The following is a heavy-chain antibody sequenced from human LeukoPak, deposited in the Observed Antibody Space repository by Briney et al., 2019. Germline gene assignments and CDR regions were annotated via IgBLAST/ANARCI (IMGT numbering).Heavy chain of an antibody. Sequence: GRSLRLSCAASGFTFSSYAMHWVRQAPGKGLEWVAVISYDGSNKYYADSVKGRFTISRDNSKNTLYLQVNSLRAEYTAVYYWARDKVMFRGVIIPTVRYYFDYWGQETLVTVSS. CDR2: ISYDGSNK. V-gene: IGHV3-30*04. J-gene: IGHJ4*02. CDR1: GFTFSSYA. CDR3: ARDKVMFRGVIIPTVRYYFDY. D-gene: IGHD3-10*01.